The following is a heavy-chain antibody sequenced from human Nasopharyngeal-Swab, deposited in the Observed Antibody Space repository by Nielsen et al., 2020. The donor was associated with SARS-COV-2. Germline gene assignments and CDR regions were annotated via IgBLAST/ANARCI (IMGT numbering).Heavy chain of an antibody. CDR2: INTNTGNP. Sequence: VSVKVSCKAAGDTFTSYAMNWVRQAPGQGLEWRGWINTNTGNPTYAQGFTGRFVFSLDTSVSTAYLQISSLKAEDTAVYYCARASSGNWYEYFAYWGQGPLVTVSS. J-gene: IGHJ4*02. V-gene: IGHV7-4-1*02. CDR1: GDTFTSYA. CDR3: ARASSGNWYEYFAY. D-gene: IGHD1-20*01.